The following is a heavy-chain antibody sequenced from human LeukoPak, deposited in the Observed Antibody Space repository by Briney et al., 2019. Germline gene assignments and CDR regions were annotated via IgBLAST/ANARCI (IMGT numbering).Heavy chain of an antibody. D-gene: IGHD2-15*01. CDR1: GGSISGYY. J-gene: IGHJ6*02. V-gene: IGHV4-4*07. CDR2: IYTSESI. Sequence: SETLSLTCTVSGGSISGYYWSWIRQPAGKGLEWIGRIYTSESINYNPTLKSRITMSVDTSKNQISLRLSSVTAADTAVYFCARDDLVYSVHHGMEVWGRGITVTVSS. CDR3: ARDDLVYSVHHGMEV.